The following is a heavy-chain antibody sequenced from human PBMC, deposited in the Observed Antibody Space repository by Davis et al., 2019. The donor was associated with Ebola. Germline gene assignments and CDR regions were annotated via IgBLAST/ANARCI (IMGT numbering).Heavy chain of an antibody. D-gene: IGHD6-13*01. CDR2: ISSSGSTI. J-gene: IGHJ5*02. CDR1: GFTFSDYY. Sequence: GESLKISCAASGFTFSDYYMSWIRQAPGKGLEWVSYISSSGSTIYYADSVKGRFTISRDNAKNSLYLQMNSLRDEDTAVYYCARDQYSSSWYGGWFDPWGQGTLVTVSS. CDR3: ARDQYSSSWYGGWFDP. V-gene: IGHV3-11*04.